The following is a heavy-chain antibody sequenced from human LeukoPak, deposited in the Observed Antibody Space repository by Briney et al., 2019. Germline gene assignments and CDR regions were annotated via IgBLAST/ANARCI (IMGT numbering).Heavy chain of an antibody. CDR2: INHSGST. V-gene: IGHV4-34*01. CDR1: GGSFSGYY. Sequence: SETLSLTCAVYGGSFSGYYWSWIRQPPGKGLEWIGEINHSGSTNYNPSPKSRVPRSVDTSKNQFSLKLRSVNAADTAVYYCARGYRSSSWYGVGWFDPWGQGTLVTVSS. CDR3: ARGYRSSSWYGVGWFDP. J-gene: IGHJ5*02. D-gene: IGHD6-13*01.